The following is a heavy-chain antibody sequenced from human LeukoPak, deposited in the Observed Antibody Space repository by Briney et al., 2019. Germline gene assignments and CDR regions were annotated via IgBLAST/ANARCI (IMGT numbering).Heavy chain of an antibody. CDR2: ISGSGGST. J-gene: IGHJ4*02. CDR3: AKPPRDGSPGY. CDR1: RFTSTSYA. Sequence: GCLRPSRAPSRFTSTSYAMSCVRQAPGKGGGWVSAISGSGGSTYYADSVKGRFTISRDNSKNTLYLQMNSLRAEDTAVYYCAKPPRDGSPGYWGQGTLVTVSS. D-gene: IGHD5-24*01. V-gene: IGHV3-23*01.